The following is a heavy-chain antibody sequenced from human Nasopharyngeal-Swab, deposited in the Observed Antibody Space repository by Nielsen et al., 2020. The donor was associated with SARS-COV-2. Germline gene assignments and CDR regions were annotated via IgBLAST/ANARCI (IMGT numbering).Heavy chain of an antibody. D-gene: IGHD2-2*01. CDR1: GGSFSAYY. Sequence: SETLSLTCAVSGGSFSAYYWGWIRQPPGKGLEWIGEINHSGGTNYNPSLKSRVTISVDTSKNQFSLKLSSVTAADTAVYYCARGLSGIVPAPILGLGPYHSYYYMDVWGKGTTVTVSS. V-gene: IGHV4-34*01. J-gene: IGHJ6*03. CDR3: ARGLSGIVPAPILGLGPYHSYYYMDV. CDR2: INHSGGT.